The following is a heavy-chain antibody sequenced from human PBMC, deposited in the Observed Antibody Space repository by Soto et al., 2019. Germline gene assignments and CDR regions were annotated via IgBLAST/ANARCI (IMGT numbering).Heavy chain of an antibody. Sequence: SETPCLPCRVSAGPRGASGGYWGWPRPSPGNGPEWLGPFFYSGRTYSNPSLESRVTLSVDTSKNQFSLHLTSVTAADTAVYYCTRHHPHHYDSSGYFDYWGQGTPVTVSS. D-gene: IGHD3-22*01. CDR3: TRHHPHHYDSSGYFDY. V-gene: IGHV4-39*01. CDR2: FFYSGRT. J-gene: IGHJ4*02. CDR1: AGPRGASGGY.